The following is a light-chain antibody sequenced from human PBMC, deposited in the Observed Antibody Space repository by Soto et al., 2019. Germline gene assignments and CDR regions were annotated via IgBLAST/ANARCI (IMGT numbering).Light chain of an antibody. J-gene: IGLJ1*01. CDR1: STNIGAGYA. V-gene: IGLV1-40*01. CDR2: GNT. CDR3: QSHDNSLSGFYV. Sequence: QSALTQAPSVSGAPGQRVTVSCTGSSTNIGAGYAVHWYQQLPGTAPKLLIYGNTIRPSGVPDRFSGSRSGTSASLAITGLQAEDEADYYCQSHDNSLSGFYVFGTGTKLTVL.